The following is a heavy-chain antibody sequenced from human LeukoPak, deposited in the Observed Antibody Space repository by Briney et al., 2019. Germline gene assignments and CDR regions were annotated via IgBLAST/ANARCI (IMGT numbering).Heavy chain of an antibody. J-gene: IGHJ4*02. CDR1: GFTFSSYA. V-gene: IGHV3-48*04. CDR2: IGGDGIA. CDR3: AKDRANWAIDD. Sequence: GGSLRLSCAASGFTFSSYAMSWVRQAPGKGLEWISYIGGDGIAFYADSVKGRFTASKDDARKSMYLQMNSLRVEDTAVYYCAKDRANWAIDDWGQGTQVTVSS. D-gene: IGHD3-16*01.